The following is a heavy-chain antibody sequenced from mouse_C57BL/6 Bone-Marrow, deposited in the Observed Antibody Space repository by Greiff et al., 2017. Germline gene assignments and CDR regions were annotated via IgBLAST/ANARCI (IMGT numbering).Heavy chain of an antibody. D-gene: IGHD1-1*01. V-gene: IGHV1-69*01. CDR3: ARDYGRSHWYFDF. J-gene: IGHJ1*03. Sequence: VQLQQPGAELVMPGASVKLSCKASGYTFTSYWMHWVKQRPGQGLEWIGEIDPSDSYTNYNQKFKGKSTLTVDKSSSTAYMQLSSLTSEDSAVYYCARDYGRSHWYFDFWGTGTTVTVSS. CDR1: GYTFTSYW. CDR2: IDPSDSYT.